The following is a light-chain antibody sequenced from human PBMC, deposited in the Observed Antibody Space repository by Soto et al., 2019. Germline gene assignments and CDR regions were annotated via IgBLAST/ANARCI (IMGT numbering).Light chain of an antibody. CDR2: EVN. J-gene: IGLJ1*01. V-gene: IGLV2-8*01. CDR1: ISDVGGYNY. CDR3: SSYAGSSNV. Sequence: QSVLTQPPSASGSPGQSVATSCTGTISDVGGYNYVSWYQQHPGKAPKLMIYEVNKRPSGVPDRFSGSKSGNTASLTVSGLQAEDEADYYCSSYAGSSNVFGTGTKVNVL.